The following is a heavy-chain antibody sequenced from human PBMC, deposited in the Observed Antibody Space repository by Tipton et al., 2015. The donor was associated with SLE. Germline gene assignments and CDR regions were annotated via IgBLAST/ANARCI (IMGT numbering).Heavy chain of an antibody. CDR1: GGSFIGYS. CDR2: INHSGST. V-gene: IGHV4-34*01. Sequence: LSCAVYGGSFIGYSWSWIRQPPGKGLEWIGEINHSGSTNYNPSLKSRVTISVDTSKNQFSLKLSSVTAADTAVYYCARGGTIFGVAPVDYWGQGTLVTVSS. CDR3: ARGGTIFGVAPVDY. J-gene: IGHJ4*02. D-gene: IGHD3-3*01.